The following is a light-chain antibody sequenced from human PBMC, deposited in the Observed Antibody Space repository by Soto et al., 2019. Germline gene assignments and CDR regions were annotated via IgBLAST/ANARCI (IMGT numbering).Light chain of an antibody. CDR2: KAS. CDR1: QSISRW. J-gene: IGKJ5*01. Sequence: DIQVTQSPSSLSASVGDRVIITCRASQSISRWLAWYQQKPGKAPKLLIYKASSVQSGVPSRFSGSGSGTDFTLTVSSLQSEDFAVYYCQQYIKWTITFGQGTRLEIK. V-gene: IGKV1-5*03. CDR3: QQYIKWTIT.